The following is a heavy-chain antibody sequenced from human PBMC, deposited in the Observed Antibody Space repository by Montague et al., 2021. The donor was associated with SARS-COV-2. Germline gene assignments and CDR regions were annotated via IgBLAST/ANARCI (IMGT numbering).Heavy chain of an antibody. CDR2: IYYSGST. D-gene: IGHD1-20*01. CDR3: ARRVTGTTVTCYYYGMDL. V-gene: IGHV4-39*01. CDR1: GGSISSSSYY. J-gene: IGHJ6*02. Sequence: SETLSLTCTVSGGSISSSSYYWGWIRQPPGKGLEWIGSIYYSGSTYYNPSLESRVTISVDTSKNQFSLKLSSVTAADTAVYYCARRVTGTTVTCYYYGMDLWGQGTTVTVSS.